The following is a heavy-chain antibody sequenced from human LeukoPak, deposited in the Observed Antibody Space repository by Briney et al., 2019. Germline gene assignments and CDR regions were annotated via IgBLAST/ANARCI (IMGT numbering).Heavy chain of an antibody. D-gene: IGHD3-9*01. J-gene: IGHJ4*02. V-gene: IGHV3-23*01. CDR3: AKWGDYDVLTGYYDSDY. Sequence: GASLRLSCAASGFTFSNYAMSWVRQAPGKGLEWVSAITGDGGSTYYADSVKGWFTISRDNSKNTLYLQMNSLRAEDTALYYCAKWGDYDVLTGYYDSDYWGQGTLVTVSS. CDR2: ITGDGGST. CDR1: GFTFSNYA.